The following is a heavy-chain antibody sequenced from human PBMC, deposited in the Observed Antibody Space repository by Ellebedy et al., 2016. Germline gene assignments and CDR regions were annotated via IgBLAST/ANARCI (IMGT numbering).Heavy chain of an antibody. J-gene: IGHJ6*03. CDR3: ARGLIDDYYYYYMDV. CDR1: GGSISSGGYY. D-gene: IGHD3-16*01. Sequence: SETLSLXXTVSGGSISSGGYYWSWIRQHPGKGLEWIGYIYYSGSTYYNPSLKSRVTISVDTSKNQFSLKLSSVTAADTAVYYCARGLIDDYYYYYMDVWGKGTTVTVSS. V-gene: IGHV4-31*03. CDR2: IYYSGST.